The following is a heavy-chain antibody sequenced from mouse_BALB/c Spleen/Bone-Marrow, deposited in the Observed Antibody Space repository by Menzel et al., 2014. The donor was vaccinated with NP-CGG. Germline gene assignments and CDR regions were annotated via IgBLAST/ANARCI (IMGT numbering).Heavy chain of an antibody. CDR3: ARWLLLDY. J-gene: IGHJ2*01. V-gene: IGHV1S22*01. CDR2: IYPGTGST. Sequence: GSELVRPGASVKLSCKASGYTFXSYWMHWVKQRPGQGLEWIGNIYPGTGSTNHDEKFKSKATLTVDTSSRTAYMQLSSLTSEDSAVYYCARWLLLDYWGQGTTLTVSS. D-gene: IGHD2-3*01. CDR1: GYTFXSYW.